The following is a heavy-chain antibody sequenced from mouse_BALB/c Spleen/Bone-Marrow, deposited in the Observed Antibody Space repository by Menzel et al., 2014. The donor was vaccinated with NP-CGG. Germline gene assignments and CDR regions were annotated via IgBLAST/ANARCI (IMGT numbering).Heavy chain of an antibody. CDR3: ARKENWAYAMDY. J-gene: IGHJ4*01. Sequence: QVQLQQSGPELVKPGASVKMSCKASGYTFTSYYIHWVKQRPGQGLEWIGSIYPGDGSTKYNEKFKGKTTLTADKSSSAAYMLLSSLTSEDSAIYFCARKENWAYAMDYWGQGTSVTVSS. CDR1: GYTFTSYY. V-gene: IGHV1S56*01. CDR2: IYPGDGST. D-gene: IGHD4-1*01.